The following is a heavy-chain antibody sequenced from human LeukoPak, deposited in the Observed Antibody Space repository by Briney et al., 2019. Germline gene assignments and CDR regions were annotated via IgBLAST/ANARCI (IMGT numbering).Heavy chain of an antibody. D-gene: IGHD3-16*01. J-gene: IGHJ5*02. V-gene: IGHV1-18*01. CDR3: ARLEFGINQDYNWFDP. CDR2: ISAYNGNT. CDR1: GYTFTNYG. Sequence: ASVKVSCKASGYTFTNYGISWVRQAPGQGLEWMGWISAYNGNTNYAHKFQDRVTMTTDTSTSTAYLELRSLRSDDTAVYYCARLEFGINQDYNWFDPWGQGTLVTDSS.